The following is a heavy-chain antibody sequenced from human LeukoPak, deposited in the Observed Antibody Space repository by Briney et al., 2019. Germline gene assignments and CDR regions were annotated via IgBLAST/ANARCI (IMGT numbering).Heavy chain of an antibody. CDR2: ISGSGGST. J-gene: IGHJ5*02. CDR1: GFTFSSYS. Sequence: PGGSLRLSCAASGFTFSSYSMNWVRQAPGKGLEWVSAISGSGGSTYYADSVKGRFIISRDNSKNTLYLQMNSLRAEDTAVYYCAKSRRSGWYEAWGPGTLVTVSS. D-gene: IGHD6-19*01. CDR3: AKSRRSGWYEA. V-gene: IGHV3-23*01.